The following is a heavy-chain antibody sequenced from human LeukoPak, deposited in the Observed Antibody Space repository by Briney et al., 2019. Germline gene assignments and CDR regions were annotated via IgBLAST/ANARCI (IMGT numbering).Heavy chain of an antibody. D-gene: IGHD4-11*01. CDR1: GFTFSSYG. J-gene: IGHJ4*02. CDR2: IRYDGSNK. CDR3: AREDQATVSEVGFDY. V-gene: IGHV3-30*02. Sequence: PGGSLRLSCAASGFTFSSYGIHWVRQAPGKGLEWVAFIRYDGSNKYYADSVKGRFTISRDNSKSTLYLQMNSLRAEDTAVYYCAREDQATVSEVGFDYWGQGTLVTVSS.